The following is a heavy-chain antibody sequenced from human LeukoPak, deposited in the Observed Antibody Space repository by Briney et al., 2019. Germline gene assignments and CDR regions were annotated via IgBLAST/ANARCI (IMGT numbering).Heavy chain of an antibody. V-gene: IGHV1-8*01. D-gene: IGHD1-1*01. CDR3: ARVLGSISH. Sequence: ASVKVSCKASGYTFSTCDINWVRQAAGQGHEWMGWMNPNSGNTGFADKFQGRVTMTRDTSINTAYMELSSLRSEDTAVYYCARVLGSISHWGQGTLVTVSS. J-gene: IGHJ4*02. CDR2: MNPNSGNT. CDR1: GYTFSTCD.